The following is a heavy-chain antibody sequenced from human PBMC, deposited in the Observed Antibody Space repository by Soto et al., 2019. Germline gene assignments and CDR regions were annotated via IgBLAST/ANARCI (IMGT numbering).Heavy chain of an antibody. J-gene: IGHJ4*02. Sequence: QVQLVESGGGVVQPGRSLRLSCAASGFTFSSYGMHWVRQAPGKGLEWVAVISYDGSNKYYADSVKGRFTISRDNSKNTLYLQMNSLRAEDTAVYYCAKGRIAAAGTSLDYWGQGTLVTVSS. CDR2: ISYDGSNK. D-gene: IGHD6-13*01. CDR1: GFTFSSYG. CDR3: AKGRIAAAGTSLDY. V-gene: IGHV3-30*18.